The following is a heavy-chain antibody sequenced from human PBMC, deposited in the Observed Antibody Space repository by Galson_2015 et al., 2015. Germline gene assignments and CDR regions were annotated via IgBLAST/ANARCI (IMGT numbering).Heavy chain of an antibody. CDR3: ARRIAVAGTGYYGMDV. CDR1: GYRFTSYW. V-gene: IGHV5-51*01. D-gene: IGHD6-19*01. CDR2: IYPGDSDT. Sequence: QSGAEVKKPGESLKISCKGSGYRFTSYWIGWVRQMPGKGLEWMGIIYPGDSDTRYSPSFQGQVTISADKSISTAYLQWSSLKASDPAMYYWARRIAVAGTGYYGMDVWGQGTTVTVSS. J-gene: IGHJ6*02.